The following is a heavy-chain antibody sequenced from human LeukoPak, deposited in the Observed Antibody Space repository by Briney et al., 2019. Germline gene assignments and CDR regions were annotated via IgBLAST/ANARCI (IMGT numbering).Heavy chain of an antibody. CDR3: ASADIDCSSTSCQPSNWFDP. D-gene: IGHD2-2*01. CDR2: INPNSGGT. J-gene: IGHJ5*02. Sequence: GASVKVSCKASGYTFTGYYMHWVRQAPGQGLEWMGWINPNSGGTNYAQKFQGRVTMTRDTSISTAYMELSRLRSDDTAVYYCASADIDCSSTSCQPSNWFDPWGQGTLVTVSS. V-gene: IGHV1-2*02. CDR1: GYTFTGYY.